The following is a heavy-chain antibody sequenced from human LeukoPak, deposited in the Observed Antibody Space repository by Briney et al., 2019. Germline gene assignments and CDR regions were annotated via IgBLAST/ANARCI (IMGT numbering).Heavy chain of an antibody. V-gene: IGHV2-5*02. CDR3: AHWLESTVVTPFDY. J-gene: IGHJ4*02. CDR1: GFSLSTSGVG. CDR2: IYWDDDK. Sequence: SGPTLVKPTQTLTLTCTFSGFSLSTSGVGVGWIRQPPGKALEWLALIYWDDDKRYSPSLKSRLTITKDTSKNQVVLTMTNMDPVDTGTYYCAHWLESTVVTPFDYWGQGTLVTVSS. D-gene: IGHD4-23*01.